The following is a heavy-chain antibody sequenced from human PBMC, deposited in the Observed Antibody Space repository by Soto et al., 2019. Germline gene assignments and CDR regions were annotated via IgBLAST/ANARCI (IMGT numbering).Heavy chain of an antibody. Sequence: ASVKVSCKASGYTFTSYGISWVRQAPGQGLEWMGWISAYNGNTNYAQKLQGRVTMTTDTSTSTAYMELRSLRSDDTAVYYCARGGYSGYDYEAWYFDYWGQGTLVTVSS. CDR1: GYTFTSYG. V-gene: IGHV1-18*01. D-gene: IGHD5-12*01. CDR3: ARGGYSGYDYEAWYFDY. CDR2: ISAYNGNT. J-gene: IGHJ4*02.